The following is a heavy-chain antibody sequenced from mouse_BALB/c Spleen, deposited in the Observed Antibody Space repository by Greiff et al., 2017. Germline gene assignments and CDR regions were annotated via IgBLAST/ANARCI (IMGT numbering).Heavy chain of an antibody. V-gene: IGHV1-80*01. CDR1: GYAFSSYW. CDR2: IYPGDGDT. D-gene: IGHD2-3*01. CDR3: ARYDGYYLYAMDY. J-gene: IGHJ4*01. Sequence: QVQLKQSGAELVRPGSSVKISCKASGYAFSSYWMNWVKQRPGQGLEWIGQIYPGDGDTNYNGKFKGKATLTADKSSSTAYMQLSSLTSEDSAVYFCARYDGYYLYAMDYWGQGTSVTVSS.